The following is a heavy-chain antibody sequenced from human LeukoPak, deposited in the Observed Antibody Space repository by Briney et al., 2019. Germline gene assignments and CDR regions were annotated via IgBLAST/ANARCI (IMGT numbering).Heavy chain of an antibody. Sequence: SETLSLTCTVSGGSISSSSYYWGWIRQPPGKGLEWIGSIYYSGSTYYNPSLKSRVTISVDTSKNQFSLKLSSVTAADTAVYYCARHRGIAAAGQGNWFDPWGQGTLVTVSS. J-gene: IGHJ5*02. D-gene: IGHD6-13*01. V-gene: IGHV4-39*01. CDR1: GGSISSSSYY. CDR3: ARHRGIAAAGQGNWFDP. CDR2: IYYSGST.